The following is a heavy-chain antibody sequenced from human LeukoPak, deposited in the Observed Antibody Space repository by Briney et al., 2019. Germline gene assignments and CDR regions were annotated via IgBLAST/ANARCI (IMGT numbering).Heavy chain of an antibody. J-gene: IGHJ6*03. CDR1: GYTFTDYW. Sequence: GESLKISCKGSGYTFTDYWIGWVRQMPGKGLEWMGIIYPGDSDTRYSPSFQGQVTISADKSISTAYLQWSSLKASDTAMYYCARVRCSSTSCYPSTTGYMDVWGKGTTVTVSS. CDR2: IYPGDSDT. CDR3: ARVRCSSTSCYPSTTGYMDV. D-gene: IGHD2-2*01. V-gene: IGHV5-51*01.